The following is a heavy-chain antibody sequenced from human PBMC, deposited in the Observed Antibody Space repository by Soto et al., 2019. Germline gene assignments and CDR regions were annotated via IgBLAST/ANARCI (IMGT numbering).Heavy chain of an antibody. Sequence: QVQLVESGGGAVQPGRSLILSCAASGSSFSSYGMHWVRQAPGKGLEWVAVIWYDGKKKYYADSVKGRFTISRDNSKNTLYLQMNSLRVEDTAVYYCARSGATGLFYLDHWGQGTLVTVSS. J-gene: IGHJ4*02. D-gene: IGHD1-26*01. CDR3: ARSGATGLFYLDH. CDR2: IWYDGKKK. CDR1: GSSFSSYG. V-gene: IGHV3-33*01.